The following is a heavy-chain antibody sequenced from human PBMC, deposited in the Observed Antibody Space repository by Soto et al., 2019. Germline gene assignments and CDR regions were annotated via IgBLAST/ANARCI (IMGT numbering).Heavy chain of an antibody. J-gene: IGHJ6*03. CDR1: GYTFTSYG. CDR2: ISAYNGNT. V-gene: IGHV1-18*01. Sequence: GASVKVSCKASGYTFTSYGISWVRQAPGQGLEWMGWISAYNGNTNYAQKLKGRVTMTTDTSTSTAYMELRSLRSDDTAVYYCARKDFGVYGDYYYYYMDVWGKGTTVTVSS. CDR3: ARKDFGVYGDYYYYYMDV. D-gene: IGHD4-17*01.